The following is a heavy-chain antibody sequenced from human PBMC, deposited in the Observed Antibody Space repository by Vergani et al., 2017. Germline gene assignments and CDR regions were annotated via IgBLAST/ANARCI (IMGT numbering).Heavy chain of an antibody. J-gene: IGHJ5*02. CDR2: IYYSGST. Sequence: QVQLQESGPGLVKPSETLSLTCTVSGGPVSSGSYYWSWIRQPPGKGLEWIGYIYYSGSTNYNPSLKSRVTISVDTSKNQFSLKLSSVTAADTAVYYCARLRFLEWLLYLGWFDRWGQGTLVTVSS. D-gene: IGHD3-3*01. CDR3: ARLRFLEWLLYLGWFDR. V-gene: IGHV4-61*01. CDR1: GGPVSSGSYY.